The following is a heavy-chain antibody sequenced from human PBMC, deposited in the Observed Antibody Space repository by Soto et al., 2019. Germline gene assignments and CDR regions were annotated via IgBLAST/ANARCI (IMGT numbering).Heavy chain of an antibody. V-gene: IGHV3-33*01. CDR3: AREGRQYDSSGYYSYSLDY. Sequence: QVQLVESGGGVVQPGRSLRLSCAASGFTFSSYGMHWVRQAPGKGLEWVAVIWYDGSNKYYADSVKGRFTISRDNSKNTLYMQKNSLRADDTAVYYCAREGRQYDSSGYYSYSLDYWGQGTLVTVSP. CDR2: IWYDGSNK. D-gene: IGHD3-22*01. J-gene: IGHJ4*02. CDR1: GFTFSSYG.